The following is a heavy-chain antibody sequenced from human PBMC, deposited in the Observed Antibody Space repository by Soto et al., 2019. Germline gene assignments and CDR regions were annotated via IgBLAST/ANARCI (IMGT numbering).Heavy chain of an antibody. CDR1: GFTFSDAW. CDR3: TTGLWRIAVVVGSTGYFNP. D-gene: IGHD2-15*01. CDR2: IKSKSDGGTT. V-gene: IGHV3-15*01. Sequence: GGSLRLSCAASGFTFSDAWMSWVRQAPGKGLDWVGRIKSKSDGGTTEYAAPVRGRFTISRDDSKNTLYLQMNSLKTEDTAVYYCTTGLWRIAVVVGSTGYFNPWGQGXPVTVYS. J-gene: IGHJ5*02.